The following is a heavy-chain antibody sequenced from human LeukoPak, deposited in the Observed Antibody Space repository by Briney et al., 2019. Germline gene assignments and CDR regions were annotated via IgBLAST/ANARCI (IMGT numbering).Heavy chain of an antibody. CDR2: ISGNGDST. Sequence: GGSLRLSCAASGFVFNRHPMHWVRQAPGKGLECVSAISGNGDSTYYANSVKGRFTISRDNPRNTLYLQMGSLRAEDTALYYCAREEPAGSTDYWGQGTLVTVSS. V-gene: IGHV3-64*01. CDR3: AREEPAGSTDY. CDR1: GFVFNRHP. J-gene: IGHJ4*02. D-gene: IGHD1-14*01.